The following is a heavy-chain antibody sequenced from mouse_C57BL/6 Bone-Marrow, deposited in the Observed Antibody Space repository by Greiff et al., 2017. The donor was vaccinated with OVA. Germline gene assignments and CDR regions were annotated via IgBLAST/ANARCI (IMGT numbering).Heavy chain of an antibody. V-gene: IGHV5-9*01. D-gene: IGHD1-1*01. CDR2: ISGGGGNT. CDR3: ARDTTVLPYWYFDV. J-gene: IGHJ1*03. Sequence: EVHLVESGGGLVKPGGSLKLSCAASGFTFSSYTMSWVRQTPEKRLEWVATISGGGGNTYYPDSVKGRFTISRDNAKNTLYLQMSSLRSEDTALYYCARDTTVLPYWYFDVWGTGTTVTVSS. CDR1: GFTFSSYT.